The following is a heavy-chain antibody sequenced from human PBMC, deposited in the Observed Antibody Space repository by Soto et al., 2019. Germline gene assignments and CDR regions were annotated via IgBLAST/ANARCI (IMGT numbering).Heavy chain of an antibody. Sequence: GGSLRLSCAASGFTFGTYAMNWVRQAPGKGMEWVSAISGTSINTYYADSVKGRFTISRDNSQNTLYLQMNSLRAEDTAVYFCAFADPAGGWNSWGQGTLVTVSS. J-gene: IGHJ5*02. CDR3: AFADPAGGWNS. CDR1: GFTFGTYA. CDR2: ISGTSINT. D-gene: IGHD6-19*01. V-gene: IGHV3-23*01.